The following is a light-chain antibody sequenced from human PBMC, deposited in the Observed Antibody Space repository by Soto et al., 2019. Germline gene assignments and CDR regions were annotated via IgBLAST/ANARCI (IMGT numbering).Light chain of an antibody. V-gene: IGKV1-39*01. J-gene: IGKJ1*01. CDR1: QSIDSH. Sequence: DIQMTQSPSSRSASVGDRVTITCRASQSIDSHLNWYQQKPGKPPKLLIHTTSSLQSGVPSRFSGSGTGTDFTLTISSLQPEDFTTYYCQQANSFPWTFGQGTKVDI. CDR3: QQANSFPWT. CDR2: TTS.